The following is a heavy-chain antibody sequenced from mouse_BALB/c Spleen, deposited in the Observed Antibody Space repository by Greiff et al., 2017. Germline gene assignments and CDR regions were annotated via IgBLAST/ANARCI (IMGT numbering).Heavy chain of an antibody. Sequence: VQLQESGPGLVAPSQSLSITCTVSGFSLTSYDISWIRQPPGKGLEWLGVIWTGGGTNYNSAFMSRLSISKDNSKSQVFLKMNSLQTDDTAIYYCVRARQLGLRAWFAYWGQGTLVTVSA. CDR1: GFSLTSYD. CDR2: IWTGGGT. CDR3: VRARQLGLRAWFAY. V-gene: IGHV2-9-2*01. J-gene: IGHJ3*01. D-gene: IGHD3-2*01.